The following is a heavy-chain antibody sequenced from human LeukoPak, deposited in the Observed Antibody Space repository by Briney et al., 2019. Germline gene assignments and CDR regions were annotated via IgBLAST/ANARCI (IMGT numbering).Heavy chain of an antibody. CDR2: ISGSGGST. V-gene: IGHV3-23*01. Sequence: GGPLRLSCAASGFTFSSYAMSWVRQAPGKGLEWVSAISGSGGSTYYADSVKGRFTISRDNSKNTLYLQMNSLRAEDTAVYYCAKDLRGSDRFGELFDRYWGQGTLVTVSS. J-gene: IGHJ4*02. D-gene: IGHD3-10*01. CDR1: GFTFSSYA. CDR3: AKDLRGSDRFGELFDRY.